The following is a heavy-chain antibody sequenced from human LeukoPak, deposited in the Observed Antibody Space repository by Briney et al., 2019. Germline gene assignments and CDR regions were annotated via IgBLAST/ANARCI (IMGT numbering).Heavy chain of an antibody. Sequence: GGSLRLSCAASGFTFDDYTMHWVRQAPGKGLEWVSLISWDGGSTYYADSVKGRFTISRDNSKNSLYLHMNSLRTEDTASCYCAKDFGDGYNFHYFDYWGQGTLVTVSS. CDR1: GFTFDDYT. J-gene: IGHJ4*02. D-gene: IGHD5-24*01. CDR2: ISWDGGST. V-gene: IGHV3-43*01. CDR3: AKDFGDGYNFHYFDY.